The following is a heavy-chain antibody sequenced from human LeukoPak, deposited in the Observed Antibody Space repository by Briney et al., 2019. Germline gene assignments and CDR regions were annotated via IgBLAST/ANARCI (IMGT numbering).Heavy chain of an antibody. J-gene: IGHJ6*02. D-gene: IGHD3-10*01. Sequence: SETLSLTCTVSGGSISSYYWSWIRQPPGKGLEWIGHIYYSGSSNYNPSLKSRVTISLDTSKNQSSLKLSSVTAADTAVYYCARQIRGLGVWGQGTTVTVSS. V-gene: IGHV4-59*08. CDR3: ARQIRGLGV. CDR1: GGSISSYY. CDR2: IYYSGSS.